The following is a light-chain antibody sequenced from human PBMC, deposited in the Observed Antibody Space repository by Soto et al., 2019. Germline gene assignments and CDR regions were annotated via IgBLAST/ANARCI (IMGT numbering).Light chain of an antibody. V-gene: IGLV1-51*02. CDR1: SSNIGNNY. CDR2: ENN. J-gene: IGLJ1*01. Sequence: QSVLTQPPSVSAAPGQKVTISCSGSSSNIGNNYVSWYQQLPGTAPKLLIYENNKRPSGIPDRFSGSKSGTSATLGITGLQTGDEAVYYCGTWDISLLAGKVXGTGTNVTDL. CDR3: GTWDISLLAGKV.